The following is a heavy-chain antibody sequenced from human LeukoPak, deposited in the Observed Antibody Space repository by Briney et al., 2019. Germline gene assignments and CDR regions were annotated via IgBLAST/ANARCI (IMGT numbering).Heavy chain of an antibody. Sequence: GGSLRLSCAASGFTFSSYAMSWVRQAPGKGLEWVSAISGSGGSTYYADSVKGRFTISRDNSKDTLYLQMNSLRAEDTAVYYCAKDRDGWSYYFDYWGQGTLVTVSS. CDR2: ISGSGGST. CDR1: GFTFSSYA. CDR3: AKDRDGWSYYFDY. D-gene: IGHD1-26*01. V-gene: IGHV3-23*01. J-gene: IGHJ4*02.